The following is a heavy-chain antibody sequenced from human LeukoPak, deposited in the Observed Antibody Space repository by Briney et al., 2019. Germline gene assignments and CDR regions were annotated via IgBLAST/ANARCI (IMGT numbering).Heavy chain of an antibody. CDR2: ISGSGGST. V-gene: IGHV3-23*01. CDR3: ARSILRYYYNASGYYPYYFDY. Sequence: GGSLRLSCAASGFTFSSYAMSWVRQAPGKGLEWVSAISGSGGSTYYADSVKGRFTISRDNSKNTLYLQMNSLRAEDTAVYYCARSILRYYYNASGYYPYYFDYWGQGVLVTVSS. J-gene: IGHJ4*02. CDR1: GFTFSSYA. D-gene: IGHD3-22*01.